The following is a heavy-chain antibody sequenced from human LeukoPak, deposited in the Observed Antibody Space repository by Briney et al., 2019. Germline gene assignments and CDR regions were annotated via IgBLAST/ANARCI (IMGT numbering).Heavy chain of an antibody. CDR3: ARVDSSSFDY. CDR1: GYSISSGYY. V-gene: IGHV4-38-2*01. CDR2: IYHSGST. D-gene: IGHD6-13*01. J-gene: IGHJ4*02. Sequence: SETLSLTCAVSGYSISSGYYWGWIRQPPGEGLEWIGSIYHSGSTYYNPSLKSRVTISVDTSKNQSSLKLSSVTAADTAVYYCARVDSSSFDYWGQGTLVTVSS.